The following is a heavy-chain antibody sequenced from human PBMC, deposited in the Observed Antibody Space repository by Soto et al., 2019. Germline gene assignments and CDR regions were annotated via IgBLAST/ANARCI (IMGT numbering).Heavy chain of an antibody. V-gene: IGHV3-48*02. CDR1: GFIFTSYS. J-gene: IGHJ4*02. CDR2: IRIDSNHI. CDR3: ARDLSYAFDY. Sequence: EVQLVESGGGLVQPGGSLRLSCAASGFIFTSYSMNWVRLAPGKGLEWLSYIRIDSNHIGYADSVRGRFTISSDIAKNSLYLQMNSLRDEDTAVYYCARDLSYAFDYWGQGTLVTVSS. D-gene: IGHD1-26*01.